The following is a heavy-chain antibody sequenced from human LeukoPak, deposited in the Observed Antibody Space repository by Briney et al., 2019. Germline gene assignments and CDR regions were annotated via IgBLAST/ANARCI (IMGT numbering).Heavy chain of an antibody. D-gene: IGHD5-24*01. CDR1: GGSFSGYY. V-gene: IGHV4-34*01. J-gene: IGHJ4*02. Sequence: SETLSLTCAVYGGSFSGYYWSWIRQPPGKGLEWIGEINHSGSTNYNPSLKSRVTISVDTSKNQFSLKLSSVTAADTAVYYCARGPLRGDGYNYHDYWGQGTPVTVSS. CDR3: ARGPLRGDGYNYHDY. CDR2: INHSGST.